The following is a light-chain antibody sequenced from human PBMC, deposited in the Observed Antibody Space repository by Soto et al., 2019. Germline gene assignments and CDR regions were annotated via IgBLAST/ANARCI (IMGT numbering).Light chain of an antibody. CDR1: SSDVGGYNY. V-gene: IGLV2-14*03. CDR2: DGS. Sequence: QSVLTQPASVSGSPGQSITISCTGASSDVGGYNYISWYQHYPGKAPKLMIFDGSIRPSGVSNRFSGSKFGNTASLTISGLQAEDEADYYCSSYTISSTHVVFGGGTKLTVL. J-gene: IGLJ2*01. CDR3: SSYTISSTHVV.